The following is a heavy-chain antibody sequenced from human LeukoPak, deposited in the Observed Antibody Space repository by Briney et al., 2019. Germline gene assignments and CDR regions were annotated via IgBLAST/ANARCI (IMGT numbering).Heavy chain of an antibody. CDR2: ISYDGSNK. J-gene: IGHJ4*02. V-gene: IGHV3-30*03. CDR1: GFTFSSYG. CDR3: ARESVY. Sequence: GGSLRLSCAASGFTFSSYGMHWVRQAPGKGLEWVAVISYDGSNKYYADSVKGRFTISRDNSKNTLYLQMNSLRAEDTAVYYCARESVYWGQGTLVTVSS.